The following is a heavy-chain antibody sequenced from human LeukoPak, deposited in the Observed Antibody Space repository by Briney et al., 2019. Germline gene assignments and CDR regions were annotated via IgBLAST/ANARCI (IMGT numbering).Heavy chain of an antibody. J-gene: IGHJ4*02. D-gene: IGHD3-10*01. CDR3: ARGITSAMVRGVVERDYFDY. CDR2: ISSSSSYI. V-gene: IGHV3-21*04. CDR1: GFTFSSYS. Sequence: PGGSLRLSCAASGFTFSSYSMNWVRQAPGKGLEWVSSISSSSSYIYYADSVKGRFTISRDNAKNSLYLQMNSLRAEDTALYYCARGITSAMVRGVVERDYFDYWGQGTLVTVSS.